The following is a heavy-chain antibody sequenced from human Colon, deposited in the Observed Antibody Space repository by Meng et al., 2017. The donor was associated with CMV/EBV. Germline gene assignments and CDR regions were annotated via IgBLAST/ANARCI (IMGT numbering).Heavy chain of an antibody. J-gene: IGHJ6*02. CDR2: IYSGGST. Sequence: GGSLRLSCGASGFTFSTYGMHWVRQAPGKGLEWVSVIYSGGSTYYADSVKGRFTISRDNSKNTLYLQMNSLRAEDTAVYYCARAPRRDGYTSDYYYGMDVWGQGTTVTVSS. D-gene: IGHD5-24*01. CDR1: GFTFSTYG. CDR3: ARAPRRDGYTSDYYYGMDV. V-gene: IGHV3-NL1*01.